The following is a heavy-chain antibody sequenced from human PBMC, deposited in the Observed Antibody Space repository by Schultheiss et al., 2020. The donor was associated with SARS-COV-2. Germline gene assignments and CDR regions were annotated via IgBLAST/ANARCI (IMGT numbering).Heavy chain of an antibody. CDR3: AKGGFSGPHYFDY. J-gene: IGHJ4*02. Sequence: GGSLRLSCAASGFTFSSYWMHWVRQAPGKGLVWVSRINSDGSSTSYADSVKGRFTISRDNAKNTLYLQMNSLRAEDTAVYYCAKGGFSGPHYFDYWGQGTLVTVSS. D-gene: IGHD3-3*01. V-gene: IGHV3-74*01. CDR1: GFTFSSYW. CDR2: INSDGSST.